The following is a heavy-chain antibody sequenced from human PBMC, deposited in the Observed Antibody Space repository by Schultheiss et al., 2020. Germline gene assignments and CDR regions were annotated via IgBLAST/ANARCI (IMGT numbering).Heavy chain of an antibody. D-gene: IGHD4-17*01. CDR3: AKDIGGTTVTTPNYYYGMDV. J-gene: IGHJ6*02. CDR2: INHSGST. V-gene: IGHV4-34*01. CDR1: GGSFSGYY. Sequence: SQTLSLTCAVYGGSFSGYYWSWIRQPPGKGLEWIGEINHSGSTNYNPSLKSRVTISVDTSKNQFSLKLSSVTAADTAVYYCAKDIGGTTVTTPNYYYGMDVWGQGTTVTVSS.